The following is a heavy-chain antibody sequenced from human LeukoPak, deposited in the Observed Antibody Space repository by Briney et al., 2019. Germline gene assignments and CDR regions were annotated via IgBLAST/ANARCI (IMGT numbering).Heavy chain of an antibody. J-gene: IGHJ4*02. CDR2: ISGSGST. CDR1: GFSFSPYP. CDR3: AKDIPISASYFH. Sequence: PGGSLRLSCSASGFSFSPYPMNWVRQAPGKGLEWVSAISGSGSTYYADSVKGRFTISRDNSKNTLYLQMNSLSAKDTAVYYSAKDIPISASYFHWGQGTLVTVSS. D-gene: IGHD1-26*01. V-gene: IGHV3-23*01.